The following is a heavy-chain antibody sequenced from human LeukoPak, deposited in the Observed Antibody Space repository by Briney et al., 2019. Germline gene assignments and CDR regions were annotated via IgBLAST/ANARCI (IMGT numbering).Heavy chain of an antibody. D-gene: IGHD3-10*01. V-gene: IGHV3-23*01. Sequence: PGGSLRLSCAASGFTFSNYAMSWVRQAPGKGLDWVSDISGSGSSTYYADSVKGRFTISRDNSKNTLYLQMNSLSAEDTAVYYCAKGARGTYALDIWGQGTMVTVSS. J-gene: IGHJ3*02. CDR1: GFTFSNYA. CDR3: AKGARGTYALDI. CDR2: ISGSGSST.